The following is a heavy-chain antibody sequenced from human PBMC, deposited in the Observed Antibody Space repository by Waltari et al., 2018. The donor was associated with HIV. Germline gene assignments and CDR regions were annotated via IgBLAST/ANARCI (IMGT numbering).Heavy chain of an antibody. D-gene: IGHD2-2*01. CDR3: ARVGYCGSARCPSGYYYSYGMGV. CDR1: GYNFTTYW. CDR2: IYPVDSDI. V-gene: IGHV5-51*01. Sequence: EVQLVQSGAEVKKPGESLKISCKGSGYNFTTYWIGWVRQMPGKGLEWMGIIYPVDSDIRCSPSFRGQVTISVDKSISAAYLQWNSLHASDTAMYYCARVGYCGSARCPSGYYYSYGMGVWGQGTTVTVS. J-gene: IGHJ6*02.